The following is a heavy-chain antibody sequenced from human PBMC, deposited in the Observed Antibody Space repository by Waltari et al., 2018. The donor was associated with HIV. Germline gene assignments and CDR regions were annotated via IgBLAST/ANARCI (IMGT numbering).Heavy chain of an antibody. CDR3: AGRRYSGYDWQRGAFDI. V-gene: IGHV5-51*01. CDR1: GYSFTSYW. D-gene: IGHD5-12*01. CDR2: SYPGDSDT. J-gene: IGHJ3*02. Sequence: EVQLVQSGAEVKKPGESLKISCKGSGYSFTSYWTGWVRQMPGKGLEWMGISYPGDSDTRYSPSFQGQVTISADKSISTAYLQWSSLKASDTAMYYCAGRRYSGYDWQRGAFDIWGQGTMVTVSS.